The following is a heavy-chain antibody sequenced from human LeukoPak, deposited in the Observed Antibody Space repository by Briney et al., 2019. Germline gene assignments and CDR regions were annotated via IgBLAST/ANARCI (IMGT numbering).Heavy chain of an antibody. CDR1: GFTFSSYA. Sequence: GGSLRLSCAASGFTFSSYAMSWVRQAPGKGLEWVSAISGSGGSTYYADSVKGRFTISRDNSKNTLYLQMNSLRAEDTAVYYCAKGTVRGVIIMAFDYWGQGTLATVSS. J-gene: IGHJ4*02. CDR2: ISGSGGST. CDR3: AKGTVRGVIIMAFDY. V-gene: IGHV3-23*01. D-gene: IGHD3-10*01.